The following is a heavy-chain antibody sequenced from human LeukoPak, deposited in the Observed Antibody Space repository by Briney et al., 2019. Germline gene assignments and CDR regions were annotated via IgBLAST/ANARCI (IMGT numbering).Heavy chain of an antibody. CDR3: ASEPYSSSWDY. V-gene: IGHV1-69*05. CDR1: GGTFINYA. J-gene: IGHJ4*02. CDR2: MIPIFGKA. D-gene: IGHD6-13*01. Sequence: ASVKVSYTASGGTFINYAISWVRQAPGQGGEGMGGMIPIFGKANYAQKFQGRVTITTEESTSTAYMELSSLRSEDTAVYYCASEPYSSSWDYWGQGTLVTVSS.